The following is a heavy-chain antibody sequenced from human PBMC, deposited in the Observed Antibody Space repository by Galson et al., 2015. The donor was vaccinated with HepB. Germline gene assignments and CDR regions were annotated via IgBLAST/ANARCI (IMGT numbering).Heavy chain of an antibody. CDR2: INSDGIST. CDR1: GYTFRHYW. J-gene: IGHJ4*02. CDR3: AREGFVVPGKTPLDY. V-gene: IGHV3-74*01. D-gene: IGHD2-15*01. Sequence: SLRLSCAASGYTFRHYWMHWVRQAPGKGLVWVSRINSDGISTTYADSVKGRFTISRDNTKNTLYLEMNSLRAEDTAVYYCAREGFVVPGKTPLDYWGQGTLVTVSS.